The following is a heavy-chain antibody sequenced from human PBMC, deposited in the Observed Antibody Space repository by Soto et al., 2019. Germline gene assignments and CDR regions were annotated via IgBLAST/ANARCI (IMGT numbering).Heavy chain of an antibody. Sequence: QVHLRESGPGLVKSSEALSLTCTVSGDSVTNYFWSWMRQPPGRGLEWIGHMYHGRRTNYSPSLKGRVTMSLDSSRHQFSLNLSSVTAADTAVYFCARDPGYCTNGVCPIFDFWGQGLLVAVSS. V-gene: IGHV4-59*02. CDR3: ARDPGYCTNGVCPIFDF. D-gene: IGHD2-8*01. CDR1: GDSVTNYF. J-gene: IGHJ4*02. CDR2: MYHGRRT.